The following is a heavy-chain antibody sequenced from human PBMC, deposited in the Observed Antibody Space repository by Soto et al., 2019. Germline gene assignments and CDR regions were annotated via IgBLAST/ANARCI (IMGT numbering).Heavy chain of an antibody. V-gene: IGHV2-5*02. CDR3: AHTMAPRIFDY. CDR1: GFALITSGVG. J-gene: IGHJ4*02. Sequence: QITLKEAGPTLVKPTQTLTLTCSFSGFALITSGVGVGWIRQPPGKALEWLALIYWDDDKGYSTSLKSRLTITTDTSRNRVVLTMTNMDPADTATYYCAHTMAPRIFDYWGQGTLVTVSS. CDR2: IYWDDDK.